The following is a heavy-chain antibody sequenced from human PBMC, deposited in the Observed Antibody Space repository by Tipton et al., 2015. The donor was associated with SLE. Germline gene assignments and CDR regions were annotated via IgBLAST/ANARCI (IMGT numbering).Heavy chain of an antibody. Sequence: TLSLTCTVSGGSISSSSYYWGWFRQPPGKGLEWIGSIYYSGSTYYNPSLKSRVTISVDTSKNQFSLKLSSVTAADTAVYYCARGGGSFPGYYFDYWGQGTLVTVSS. CDR2: IYYSGST. CDR3: ARGGGSFPGYYFDY. D-gene: IGHD1-26*01. V-gene: IGHV4-39*07. J-gene: IGHJ4*02. CDR1: GGSISSSSYY.